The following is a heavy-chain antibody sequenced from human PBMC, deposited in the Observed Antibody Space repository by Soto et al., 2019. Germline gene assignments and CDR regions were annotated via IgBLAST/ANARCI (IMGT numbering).Heavy chain of an antibody. V-gene: IGHV3-30*18. CDR1: GYTFNIYG. CDR2: ISYDGSNQ. Sequence: QLGGSMRLSRAASGYTFNIYGMHWVRQAPDKGLEWVALISYDGSNQYYADSVKGRFTISRDNSKNTLFLQMNSLRADDTAVYYCAKDQASGQGSFDSWGQGTLVTVSS. J-gene: IGHJ4*02. CDR3: AKDQASGQGSFDS.